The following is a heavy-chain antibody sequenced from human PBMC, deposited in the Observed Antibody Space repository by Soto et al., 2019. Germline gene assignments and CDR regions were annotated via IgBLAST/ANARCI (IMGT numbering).Heavy chain of an antibody. CDR1: GFTFNHYA. D-gene: IGHD2-15*01. Sequence: GGALRLSFAASGFTFNHYAMSWGRQAPGKGLEWVSSIIANGGTFYADSVKGRFTISRDNSKNTVYLQMSSLRVEDTAIYYCAKDYTVAADPSSVILFDYWGQGA. V-gene: IGHV3-23*01. J-gene: IGHJ4*02. CDR2: IIANGGT. CDR3: AKDYTVAADPSSVILFDY.